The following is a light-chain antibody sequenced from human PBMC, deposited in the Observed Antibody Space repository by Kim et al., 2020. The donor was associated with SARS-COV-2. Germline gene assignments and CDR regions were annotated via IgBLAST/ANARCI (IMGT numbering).Light chain of an antibody. CDR2: QDS. J-gene: IGLJ1*01. CDR1: KLGDKY. V-gene: IGLV3-1*01. Sequence: VSPAQTASITCSGDKLGDKYACWYQQKPGQAPVLVIYQDSKRPSGIPERFSGSNSGNTATLTISGTQAMDEADYYCQAWDSSTYVFGTGTKVTVL. CDR3: QAWDSSTYV.